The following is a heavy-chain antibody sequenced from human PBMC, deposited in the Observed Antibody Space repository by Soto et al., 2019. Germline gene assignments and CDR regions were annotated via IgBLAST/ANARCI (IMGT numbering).Heavy chain of an antibody. CDR3: ATGRVVPAAEPLFDY. CDR2: IYYSGST. V-gene: IGHV4-30-4*01. J-gene: IGHJ4*02. D-gene: IGHD2-2*01. CDR1: GGSISSGDYY. Sequence: SETLSLTCTVSGGSISSGDYYWSWIRQPPGKGLEWIGYIYYSGSTYYNPSLKSRVTISVDTSKNQFSLKLSSVTAADTAVYYCATGRVVPAAEPLFDYWGQGTLVTVSS.